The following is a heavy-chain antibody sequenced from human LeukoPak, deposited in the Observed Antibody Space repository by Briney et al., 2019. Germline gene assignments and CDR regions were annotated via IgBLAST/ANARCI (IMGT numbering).Heavy chain of an antibody. CDR2: INHSGST. J-gene: IGHJ3*02. CDR1: GGSFSGYY. V-gene: IGHV4-34*01. CDR3: ARYYGGNFDAFDI. D-gene: IGHD4-23*01. Sequence: SETLSLTCAVYGGSFSGYYWSWIRQPPGKGLEWIGEINHSGSTNYNPSLKSRVTISVDTSKNRFSLKLSSVTAADTAVYYCARYYGGNFDAFDIWGQGTMVTVSS.